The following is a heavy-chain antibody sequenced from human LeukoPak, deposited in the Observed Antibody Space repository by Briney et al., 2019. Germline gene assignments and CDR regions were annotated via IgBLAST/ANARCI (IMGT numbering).Heavy chain of an antibody. Sequence: PGGSLRLSCAASGFTFSSYAMHWVRQAPGKGLEWVAVISYDGSNKYYADSVKGRFTISRDNSKNTLYLQMNSLRAEDTAVYYCARDEGTGVPDYYDSSGYYYADPWGQGTLVTVSS. CDR3: ARDEGTGVPDYYDSSGYYYADP. CDR2: ISYDGSNK. J-gene: IGHJ5*02. CDR1: GFTFSSYA. V-gene: IGHV3-30-3*01. D-gene: IGHD3-22*01.